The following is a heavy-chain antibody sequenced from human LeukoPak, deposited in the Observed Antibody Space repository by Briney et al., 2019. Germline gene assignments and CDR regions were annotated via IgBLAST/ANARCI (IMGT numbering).Heavy chain of an antibody. CDR1: GFTFSTYG. V-gene: IGHV3-21*01. CDR2: ISSSTSYI. CDR3: ARAGGSTVSHSDY. Sequence: GGSLRLSCAASGFTFSTYGMNWIRQAPGKGLEWVSSISSSTSYIYYADSVKGRFTISKDNAKNSLYLQMNSLRAEDTAVYYCARAGGSTVSHSDYWGQGTLVTVSS. J-gene: IGHJ4*02. D-gene: IGHD4-17*01.